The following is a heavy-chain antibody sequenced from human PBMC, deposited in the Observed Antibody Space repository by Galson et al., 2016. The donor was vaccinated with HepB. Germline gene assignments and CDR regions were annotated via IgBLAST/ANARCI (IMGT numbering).Heavy chain of an antibody. V-gene: IGHV4-34*01. CDR3: ARDSVLRYFAKGDGGPEAGLDI. D-gene: IGHD3-9*01. CDR1: GESFSGYY. Sequence: SETLSLTCGVYGESFSGYYWTWIRQPPGKGLEWIGEINHSGVTKYNPSLESRVTISVDTSKNQFSLDLTSVTAADTAMYYCARDSVLRYFAKGDGGPEAGLDIWGQGTMVTVSS. J-gene: IGHJ3*02. CDR2: INHSGVT.